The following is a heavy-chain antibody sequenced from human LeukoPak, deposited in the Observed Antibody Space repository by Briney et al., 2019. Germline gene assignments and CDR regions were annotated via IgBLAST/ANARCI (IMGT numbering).Heavy chain of an antibody. V-gene: IGHV1-69*02. CDR1: GGTFSSYT. D-gene: IGHD3-22*01. J-gene: IGHJ4*02. CDR2: IIPILGIA. CDR3: ARDYYDSSGSYYGGGDY. Sequence: EASVKVSCKASGGTFSSYTISWVRQAPGQGLEWMGRIIPILGIANYAQKFQGRVTITADKSTSTAYMELSSLRSEDTAVYYCARDYYDSSGSYYGGGDYWGQGTLVTVSS.